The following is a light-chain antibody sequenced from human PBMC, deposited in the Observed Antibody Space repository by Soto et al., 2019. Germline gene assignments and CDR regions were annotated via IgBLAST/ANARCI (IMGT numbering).Light chain of an antibody. CDR3: QQSYSTPIMYT. V-gene: IGKV1-39*01. CDR1: QSTSSY. CDR2: AAS. Sequence: DIQMTQSPSSLSASVGDRVTITCRASQSTSSYLNWYQQKPGKAPKLLIYAASSLQSGVPSRLRGSGSVTDFTLTISSLQPDDFATYYGQQSYSTPIMYTFGRGTKLEIK. J-gene: IGKJ2*01.